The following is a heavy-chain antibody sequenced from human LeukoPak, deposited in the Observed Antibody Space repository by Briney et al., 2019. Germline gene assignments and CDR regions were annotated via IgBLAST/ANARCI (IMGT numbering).Heavy chain of an antibody. D-gene: IGHD4-17*01. J-gene: IGHJ3*02. V-gene: IGHV3-53*01. CDR1: GFTVSSNY. CDR3: ARRKVGRWGWGDYEYDAFDI. Sequence: GGSVRLSCAASGFTVSSNYMSWVRQAPGKGLEWVSVIYSGGSTYYADSVKGRFTISRDNSKNTLYLQMNSLRAEDTAVYYCARRKVGRWGWGDYEYDAFDIWGQGTMVTVSS. CDR2: IYSGGST.